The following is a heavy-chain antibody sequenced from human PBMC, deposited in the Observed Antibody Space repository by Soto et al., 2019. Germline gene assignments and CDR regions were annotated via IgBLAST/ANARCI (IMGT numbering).Heavy chain of an antibody. D-gene: IGHD6-13*01. CDR3: ARHPERIAQIGWFDP. V-gene: IGHV3-30*03. CDR2: ISYDGSNK. CDR1: GFTFTDYG. J-gene: IGHJ5*02. Sequence: GGSLRLSCADSGFTFTDYGMHWVRQAPGKGLEWVAVISYDGSNKNYADSVKGRFTISRDNSKNTLYLQMNSLRAEDTAVYYCARHPERIAQIGWFDPWGQGTLVTVSS.